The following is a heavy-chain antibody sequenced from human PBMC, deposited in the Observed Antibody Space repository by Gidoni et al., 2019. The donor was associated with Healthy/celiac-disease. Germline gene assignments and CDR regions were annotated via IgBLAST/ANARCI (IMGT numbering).Heavy chain of an antibody. D-gene: IGHD2-2*02. CDR1: GFPFSGDN. CDR2: ISSSGSTI. J-gene: IGHJ5*02. CDR3: AREEGDCSSTSCYNGWFDP. V-gene: IGHV3-11*01. Sequence: QVQLVESGGGLVKPGGSLRLSCAASGFPFSGDNISWTRQNGEAVSYISSSGSTIYYADSLKGRFTISRDNAKNSLYLQMNSLRAEDTAVYYCAREEGDCSSTSCYNGWFDPWGQGTLVTVSS.